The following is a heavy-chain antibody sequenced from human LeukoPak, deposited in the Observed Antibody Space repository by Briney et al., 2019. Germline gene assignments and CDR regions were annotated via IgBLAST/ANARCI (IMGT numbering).Heavy chain of an antibody. CDR2: IKQDGSEK. J-gene: IGHJ4*02. CDR1: GFTFSSYW. Sequence: GRSLRLSCAASGFTFSSYWMSWVRQAPGKGLEWVANIKQDGSEKYYVDSVNGRFTISRDNAKNSLYLQMNSLRAEDTAVYYCARRYCSSTSRYGNYFDYWGQGTLVTVSS. D-gene: IGHD2-2*01. CDR3: ARRYCSSTSRYGNYFDY. V-gene: IGHV3-7*01.